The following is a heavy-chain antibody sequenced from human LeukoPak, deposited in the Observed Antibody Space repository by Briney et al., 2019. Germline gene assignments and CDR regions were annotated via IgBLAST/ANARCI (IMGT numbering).Heavy chain of an antibody. J-gene: IGHJ3*02. D-gene: IGHD3-16*01. V-gene: IGHV3-23*01. CDR1: GFTFSSYA. Sequence: GGSLRLSCAASGFTFSSYAMSWVGQAPGKGLEWVSTMSGSGGSIYYTDSVKGGFSISRDNSKSRLYLQMKTQRAEDTAVYYCAKDPVNWGQDSGTFDIWGQGTMVTVSS. CDR3: AKDPVNWGQDSGTFDI. CDR2: MSGSGGSI.